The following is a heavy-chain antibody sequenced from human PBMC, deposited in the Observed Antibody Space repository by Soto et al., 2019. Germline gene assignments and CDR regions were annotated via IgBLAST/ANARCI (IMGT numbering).Heavy chain of an antibody. D-gene: IGHD3-9*01. Sequence: GGSLRLSCAASGFTFSSYDMHWVRQATGKGLEWVSAIGTAGDTYYPGSVKGRFTISRENAKNSLYLQMNSLRAEDTAVYYCARLTGYPTRNYYYYGMDVWGQGTTVTVSS. CDR3: ARLTGYPTRNYYYYGMDV. CDR1: GFTFSSYD. V-gene: IGHV3-13*01. CDR2: IGTAGDT. J-gene: IGHJ6*02.